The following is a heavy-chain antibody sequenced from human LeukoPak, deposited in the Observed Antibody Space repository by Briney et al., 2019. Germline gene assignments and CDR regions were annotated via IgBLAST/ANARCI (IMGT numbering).Heavy chain of an antibody. CDR3: ARHGSQLGYCSSTSCPWDY. V-gene: IGHV5-51*01. CDR1: GYSVTSYW. D-gene: IGHD2-2*01. CDR2: ICPGDSDT. Sequence: GESLKISCKGSGYSVTSYWIGWVRQMPGKGLEWMGIICPGDSDTRYSPSFQGQVTISADKSISTAYLQWSSLKASDTAMYYCARHGSQLGYCSSTSCPWDYWGQGTLVTVSS. J-gene: IGHJ4*02.